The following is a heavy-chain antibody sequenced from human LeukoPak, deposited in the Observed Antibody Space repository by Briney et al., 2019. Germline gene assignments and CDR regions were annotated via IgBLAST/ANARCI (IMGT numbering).Heavy chain of an antibody. Sequence: SETLSLTCTVSGGSISSYYWSWIRQPPGKGLEWIGYIYYSGSTNYNPSLKSRVTISVDTSKNQFSLELSSVTAADTAVYYCARQQLGGLDYWGQGTLVTVSS. D-gene: IGHD6-13*01. CDR1: GGSISSYY. CDR3: ARQQLGGLDY. V-gene: IGHV4-59*01. J-gene: IGHJ4*02. CDR2: IYYSGST.